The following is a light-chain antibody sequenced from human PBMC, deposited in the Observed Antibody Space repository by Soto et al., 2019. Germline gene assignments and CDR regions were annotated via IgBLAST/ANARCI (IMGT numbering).Light chain of an antibody. V-gene: IGKV1-27*01. CDR2: AAS. Sequence: DIQMTQSPSSLSASVGDRVTITCRASQGISNYLAWYQQKPGKVPKLLIYAASTLQSGVPSRFSGGGSGTDFTLTISSLQPEDVATYYCQKYNSAPLATFGPGTKVDIK. CDR1: QGISNY. CDR3: QKYNSAPLAT. J-gene: IGKJ3*01.